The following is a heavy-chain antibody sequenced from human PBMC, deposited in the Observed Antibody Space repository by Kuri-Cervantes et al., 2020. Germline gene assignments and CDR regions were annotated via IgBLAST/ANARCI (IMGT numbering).Heavy chain of an antibody. J-gene: IGHJ4*02. Sequence: GESLKISCAASGFTFSSHSMAWVRQAPGKGLEWVATIKQDGSEKFYVDSVRGRFTISRDNAKNSLYLQMDSLRAEDTAIFYCARIGYSSSSLDYWGQGSLVTVSS. CDR2: IKQDGSEK. CDR1: GFTFSSHS. CDR3: ARIGYSSSSLDY. V-gene: IGHV3-7*01. D-gene: IGHD6-6*01.